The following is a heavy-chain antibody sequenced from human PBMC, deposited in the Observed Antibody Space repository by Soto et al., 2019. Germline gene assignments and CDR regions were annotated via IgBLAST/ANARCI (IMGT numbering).Heavy chain of an antibody. CDR1: GFTFTNAW. D-gene: IGHD2-15*01. CDR2: IKSKAEGGTT. V-gene: IGHV3-15*01. Sequence: GGSLRLSCAASGFTFTNAWMSWVRQAPGKGLEWVGRIKSKAEGGTTDYTTPVKGRFTISRDDSKNTLYLQMNSLRIEDTAVYYCNTSYCRDCWGQGNVVTVSS. J-gene: IGHJ4*02. CDR3: NTSYCRDC.